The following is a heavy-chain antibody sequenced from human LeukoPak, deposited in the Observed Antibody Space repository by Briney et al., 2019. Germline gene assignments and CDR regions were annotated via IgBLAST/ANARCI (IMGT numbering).Heavy chain of an antibody. D-gene: IGHD3-22*01. V-gene: IGHV3-74*01. CDR1: GFTFSSYW. J-gene: IGHJ4*02. Sequence: GGSLRLSCAASGFTFSSYWMHWVRQAPGKGLVWVSRINGDGSSTSYADSVKGRFTISRDNAKNMLYLQMNSLRAEDTAMYYCARPKFDSSGYYGYWGQGTLVTVSS. CDR2: INGDGSST. CDR3: ARPKFDSSGYYGY.